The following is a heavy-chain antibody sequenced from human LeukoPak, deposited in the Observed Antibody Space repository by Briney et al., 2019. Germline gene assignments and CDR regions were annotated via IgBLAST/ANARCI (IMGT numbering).Heavy chain of an antibody. D-gene: IGHD1-26*01. CDR3: ARRGANSGSYSHFDL. J-gene: IGHJ2*01. CDR1: GGPISSSF. CDR2: IYYSGST. Sequence: PSETLSLTCTVSGGPISSSFWSWIRQPPGKGLEWIGHIYYSGSTNYNPSLKSRVTTSVDTSKNQFSLKLSSVTAADTAVYSCARRGANSGSYSHFDLWGRGTLVTVSA. V-gene: IGHV4-59*01.